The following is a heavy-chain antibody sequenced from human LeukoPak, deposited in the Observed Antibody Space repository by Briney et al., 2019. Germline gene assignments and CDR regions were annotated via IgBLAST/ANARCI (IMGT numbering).Heavy chain of an antibody. D-gene: IGHD1-26*01. V-gene: IGHV4-59*01. CDR3: ARGRRSVSYYWFDP. CDR2: IFSSGNT. Sequence: SETLFLTCTVSGGSISGYYWTWIRLPPGKGLEWIGYIFSSGNTDYNPSLESRVAISLDMSNSQFSLRLESVTAADTAVYFCARGRRSVSYYWFDPWGQGTLVTVSS. J-gene: IGHJ5*02. CDR1: GGSISGYY.